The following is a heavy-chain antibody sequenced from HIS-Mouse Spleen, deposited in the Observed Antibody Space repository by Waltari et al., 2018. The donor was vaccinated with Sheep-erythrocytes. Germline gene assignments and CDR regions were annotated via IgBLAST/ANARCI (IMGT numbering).Heavy chain of an antibody. Sequence: QLQLQESGPGLVKPSETLSPTCTVSGGFFSSSRYYWGWLRPPPGKGLEWIGSLNNRGSTCYNPSLKIQVTISLDTSKIQFSLELSSVTAADTAVNYCARESGAGGYYTVPDALDIWGQGTMVTVSS. CDR3: ARESGAGGYYTVPDALDI. V-gene: IGHV4-39*07. J-gene: IGHJ3*02. D-gene: IGHD1-26*01. CDR1: GGFFSSSRYY. CDR2: LNNRGST.